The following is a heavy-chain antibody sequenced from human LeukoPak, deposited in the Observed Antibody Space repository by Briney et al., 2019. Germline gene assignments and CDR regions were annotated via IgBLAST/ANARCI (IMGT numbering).Heavy chain of an antibody. CDR3: ARDVEQWLVRVYYFDY. V-gene: IGHV3-48*01. CDR1: GFMFSSYS. J-gene: IGHJ4*02. Sequence: PGGSRRLSCEASGFMFSSYSMNWVGQAPGRGLDGVSYISSGSTTIYYADSVKGRFTISRDNAKNSLYLQMNSLRAEDTAVYYCARDVEQWLVRVYYFDYWGQGTLVTVSS. D-gene: IGHD6-19*01. CDR2: ISSGSTTI.